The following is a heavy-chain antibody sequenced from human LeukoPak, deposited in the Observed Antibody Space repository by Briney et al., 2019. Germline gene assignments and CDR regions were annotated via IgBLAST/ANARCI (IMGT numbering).Heavy chain of an antibody. Sequence: SETLSLTCTVSASISSGDYYWNWIRQSAGKGLEWIGRVSASGYTNYNPSLRSRITISVDTSKNQFSLELTSVTAADTAVYYCAKISGYSTSWTPDYWGQGTLVTVSS. D-gene: IGHD6-13*01. CDR3: AKISGYSTSWTPDY. V-gene: IGHV4-61*02. CDR2: VSASGYT. J-gene: IGHJ4*02. CDR1: ASISSGDYY.